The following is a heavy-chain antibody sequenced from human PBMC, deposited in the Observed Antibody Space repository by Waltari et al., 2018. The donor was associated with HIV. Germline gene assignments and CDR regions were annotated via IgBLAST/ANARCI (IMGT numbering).Heavy chain of an antibody. CDR2: IYYTGNP. Sequence: QVQLQESGPGLVRPSETLSLTCTVSGGSFTSYYWTWVRQAAGKGREWIGRIYYTGNPNYNPSLKSRVTMSVDTYNNQFSLRLSSVTAADTAVYYCVRNLWFGEIRWVDPWGQGTLVTVSS. CDR1: GGSFTSYY. CDR3: VRNLWFGEIRWVDP. D-gene: IGHD3-10*01. J-gene: IGHJ5*02. V-gene: IGHV4-4*07.